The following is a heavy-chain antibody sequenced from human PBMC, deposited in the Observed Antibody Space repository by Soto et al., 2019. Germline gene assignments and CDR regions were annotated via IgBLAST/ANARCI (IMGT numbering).Heavy chain of an antibody. V-gene: IGHV1-58*01. J-gene: IGHJ6*02. Sequence: ASVKVSCKASGFTFTSSAVQWVRQARGQRLEWIGWIVVGSGNTNYAQKFQERVTITRDMSTSTAYMELSSLRSEDTAVYYCAADRERGNYYYYYGMDVWGQGTTVTVSS. CDR3: AADRERGNYYYYYGMDV. CDR1: GFTFTSSA. CDR2: IVVGSGNT. D-gene: IGHD2-15*01.